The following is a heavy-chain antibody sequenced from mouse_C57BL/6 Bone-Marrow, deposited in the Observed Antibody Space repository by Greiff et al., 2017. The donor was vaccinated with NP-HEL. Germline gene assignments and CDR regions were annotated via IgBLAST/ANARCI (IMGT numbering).Heavy chain of an antibody. D-gene: IGHD1-1*01. J-gene: IGHJ2*01. V-gene: IGHV1-81*01. CDR2: IYPRSGNT. Sequence: QVQLQQSGAELARPGASVKLSCKASGYTFTSYGISWVKQRPGQGLEWIGEIYPRSGNTYYNEKFKGKATLTADKSSSTAYMELRSLTSEDSAVYFCARPFITTVVGYFVYWGQGTTLTVSS. CDR1: GYTFTSYG. CDR3: ARPFITTVVGYFVY.